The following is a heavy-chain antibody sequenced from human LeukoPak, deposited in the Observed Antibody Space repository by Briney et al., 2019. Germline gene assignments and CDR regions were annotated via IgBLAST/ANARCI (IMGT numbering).Heavy chain of an antibody. CDR1: GFAFSSYG. D-gene: IGHD3-3*01. CDR3: ARDPDTIFVGYFDY. CDR2: ISDNGGIT. Sequence: GGSLRLSYAASGFAFSSYGMSWVRQAPGKGLEWVSAISDNGGITVYADSVKGRFTISRDKSKNTLYLQMNSLRAEDTAVYYCARDPDTIFVGYFDYWGQGTLVTVSS. J-gene: IGHJ4*02. V-gene: IGHV3-23*01.